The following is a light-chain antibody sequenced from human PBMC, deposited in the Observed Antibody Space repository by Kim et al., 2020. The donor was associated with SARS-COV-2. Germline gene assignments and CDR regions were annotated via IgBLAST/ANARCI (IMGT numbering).Light chain of an antibody. CDR2: DAS. CDR1: QEINSF. J-gene: IGKJ4*01. Sequence: DIQMTQSPASLSASVGDRIIITCQASQEINSFLNWYQQKPGKDPKLLIYDASNLEVGVPSRFSGSGSGTHFTFSINTLQPEDFAMYYCQQYERLPLTFGGGTKVDIK. V-gene: IGKV1-33*01. CDR3: QQYERLPLT.